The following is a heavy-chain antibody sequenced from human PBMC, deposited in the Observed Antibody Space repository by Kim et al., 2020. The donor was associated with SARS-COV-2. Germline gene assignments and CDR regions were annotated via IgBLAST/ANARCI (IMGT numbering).Heavy chain of an antibody. Sequence: GESLKISCRASGYTFTNYWIGWVRQMPGKGLEWVGIIYPDDSDTRYSPSFQGRVTISADKSITTAYLQWSSLKASDTAMYYCARHGPGPLPETTIVESFFYYYGLDVWGQGTTVTVSS. CDR2: IYPDDSDT. CDR3: ARHGPGPLPETTIVESFFYYYGLDV. J-gene: IGHJ6*02. CDR1: GYTFTNYW. D-gene: IGHD3-22*01. V-gene: IGHV5-51*01.